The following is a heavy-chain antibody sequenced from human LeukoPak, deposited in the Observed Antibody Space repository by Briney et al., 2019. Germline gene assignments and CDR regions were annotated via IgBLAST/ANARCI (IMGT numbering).Heavy chain of an antibody. CDR2: ISDRGGYI. CDR3: AIRGSPMVRNY. CDR1: GRAITTYM. J-gene: IGHJ4*02. V-gene: IGHV3-21*01. Sequence: PGGSLRLSCAASGRAITTYMMSWVRQAPGKGLEWVSSISDRGGYIYYADSVKGRFTISIDNAKNSLYLQMNSLRAEDTAVYYCAIRGSPMVRNYWGQGTLVTVSS. D-gene: IGHD3-10*01.